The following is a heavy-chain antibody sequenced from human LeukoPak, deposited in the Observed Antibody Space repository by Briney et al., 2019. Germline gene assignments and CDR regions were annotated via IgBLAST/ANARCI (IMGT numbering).Heavy chain of an antibody. Sequence: GGSLRLSCAAPGFSFSSYDMHWVRQVTGKGLEWVSAIGTASETYYADSVKGRFTISRENAKNSLYLQMNSLTAGDTAVYYCARGGGYHDFDYWGQGTLVTVSS. CDR2: IGTASET. J-gene: IGHJ4*02. D-gene: IGHD2-15*01. V-gene: IGHV3-13*01. CDR3: ARGGGYHDFDY. CDR1: GFSFSSYD.